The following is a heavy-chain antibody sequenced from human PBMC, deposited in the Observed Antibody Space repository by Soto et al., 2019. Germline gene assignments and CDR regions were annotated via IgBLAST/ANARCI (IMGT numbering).Heavy chain of an antibody. V-gene: IGHV4-31*03. CDR3: ARGRPFRFLEWLLSSHYFDY. CDR1: GGSISSGGYY. CDR2: IYYSGST. J-gene: IGHJ4*02. Sequence: SETLSLTCTVSGGSISSGGYYWSWIRQHPGKGLEWIGYIYYSGSTYYNPSLKSRVTISVDTSKNQFSLKLSSVTAADTAVYYCARGRPFRFLEWLLSSHYFDYWGQGTLVTVSS. D-gene: IGHD3-3*01.